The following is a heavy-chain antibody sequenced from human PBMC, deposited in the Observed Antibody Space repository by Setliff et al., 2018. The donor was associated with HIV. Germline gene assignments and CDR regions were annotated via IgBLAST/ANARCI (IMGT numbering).Heavy chain of an antibody. CDR3: ASEKKAWSVSDSFYEY. Sequence: SETLSLTCSVSDDSINSDNYYWSWIRQPAGKGLEWIGRVYITGRTHYNPSLKSRVTISVDTSKKKFSLKLTSMTATDTAVYYCASEKKAWSVSDSFYEYWGQGVPVTVSS. D-gene: IGHD3-3*01. CDR2: VYITGRT. J-gene: IGHJ4*02. CDR1: DDSINSDNYY. V-gene: IGHV4-4*07.